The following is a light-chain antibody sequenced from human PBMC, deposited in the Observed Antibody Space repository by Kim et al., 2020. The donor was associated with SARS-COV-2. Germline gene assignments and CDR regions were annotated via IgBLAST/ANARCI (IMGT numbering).Light chain of an antibody. CDR3: VLYMSGLWV. CDR2: NTN. J-gene: IGLJ3*02. Sequence: PGGTVTLTVGLNSVSVSTNCYPSWYQQTPGQTPRPLIYNTNTRSSGVPDRFSGSILGNKAALTITGAQADDESDYYCVLYMSGLWVFGGGTTLTVL. V-gene: IGLV8-61*01. CDR1: SVSVSTNCY.